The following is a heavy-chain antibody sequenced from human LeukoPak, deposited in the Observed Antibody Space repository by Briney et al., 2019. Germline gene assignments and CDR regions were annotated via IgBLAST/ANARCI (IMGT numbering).Heavy chain of an antibody. CDR3: AIDIYSSGWVQKYHYYPGMAV. Sequence: ASVKVSCKASSYTFTSYGISWVRQAPGQGLEWVGWISAYNGNTNYAETLQGRVTMSTDTSTSTAYMELSSLRADDTAVYYCAIDIYSSGWVQKYHYYPGMAVGGRETTVTVPS. CDR2: ISAYNGNT. D-gene: IGHD6-19*01. J-gene: IGHJ6*02. V-gene: IGHV1-18*01. CDR1: SYTFTSYG.